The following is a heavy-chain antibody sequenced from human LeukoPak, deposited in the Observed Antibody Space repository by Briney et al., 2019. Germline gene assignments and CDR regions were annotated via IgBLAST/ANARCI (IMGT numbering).Heavy chain of an antibody. Sequence: GGSLRLSCAASGFTVSSNYMSWVRQAPGKGLEWVSVIYSGGSTYYADSVKGRFTISRDNSKNTLYLQMNSLRAEDTAVYYCARVLSDYGDPTGFDYWGQGTLVTVSS. J-gene: IGHJ4*02. V-gene: IGHV3-53*01. CDR3: ARVLSDYGDPTGFDY. D-gene: IGHD4-17*01. CDR2: IYSGGST. CDR1: GFTVSSNY.